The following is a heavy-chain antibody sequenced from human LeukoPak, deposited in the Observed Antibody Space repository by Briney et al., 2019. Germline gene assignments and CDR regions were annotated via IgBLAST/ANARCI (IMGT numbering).Heavy chain of an antibody. CDR2: ISGYNGNT. V-gene: IGHV1-18*04. CDR3: ARVVSGSGYSIY. J-gene: IGHJ4*02. CDR1: GYTFTSYY. D-gene: IGHD3-3*01. Sequence: GASVKVSCKASGYTFTSYYMHWVRQAPGQGLEWMGWISGYNGNTNYAQKFQGRVTMTTDTSTSTAYMELRSLRSDDTAVYYCARVVSGSGYSIYWGQGTLVTVSS.